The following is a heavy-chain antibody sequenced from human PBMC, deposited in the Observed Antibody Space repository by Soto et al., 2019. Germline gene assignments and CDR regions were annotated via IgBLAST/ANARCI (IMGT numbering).Heavy chain of an antibody. V-gene: IGHV4-59*08. Sequence: SETLSLTCTVSDGSITPNYYTWVRQPPGKGLEWIGYVYYAGTTTYNPSLKSRVTVSVDTSKNQFSLKLSSVTAADTAVYYCERHNYGSGSTYFDYWGQGTLVTVSS. CDR1: DGSITPNY. CDR3: ERHNYGSGSTYFDY. J-gene: IGHJ4*02. CDR2: VYYAGTT. D-gene: IGHD3-10*01.